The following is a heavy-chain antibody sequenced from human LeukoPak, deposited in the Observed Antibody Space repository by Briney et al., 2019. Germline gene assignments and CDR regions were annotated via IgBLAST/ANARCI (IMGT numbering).Heavy chain of an antibody. V-gene: IGHV3-7*04. CDR3: ARDSDYSRSYYYFDY. J-gene: IGHJ4*02. CDR1: GFTFSRYW. D-gene: IGHD6-13*01. CDR2: IKQDGSEK. Sequence: PGGSLRLSCAVSGFTFSRYWMSWVRQAPGKGLEWVANIKQDGSEKNYVDSVKGRFTISRDNAKNSLYLQMNSLRAEDTAVYYCARDSDYSRSYYYFDYWGQGALVTVSS.